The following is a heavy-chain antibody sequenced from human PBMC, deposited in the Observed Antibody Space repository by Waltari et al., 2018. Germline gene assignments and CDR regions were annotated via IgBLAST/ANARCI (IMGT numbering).Heavy chain of an antibody. Sequence: QVQLQESGQGLVKPSGTLSLTCAVFGDSISGNYWWSWVRQSPEKGLEWIGQVHHSGKTHYDASLQSRVTISVYKPKNQFSLNLNSVTAADTAVYYCAGDRAIGLFFDYWGRGTLVTVSS. V-gene: IGHV4-4*02. CDR1: GDSISGNYW. J-gene: IGHJ4*02. CDR2: VHHSGKT. CDR3: AGDRAIGLFFDY. D-gene: IGHD2-2*01.